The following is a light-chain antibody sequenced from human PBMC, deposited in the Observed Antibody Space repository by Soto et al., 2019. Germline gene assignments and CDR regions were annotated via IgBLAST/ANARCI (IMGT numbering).Light chain of an antibody. V-gene: IGKV1-5*03. CDR3: QQYNTYSYT. CDR2: KAS. Sequence: DIQMTQSPSTLSASVGDRVTITCRASQSINNWLAWYQQKPGKAPKVLISKASSLESGVPPRFSGSGSGTEFTLTISSLQPDDFATYFCQQYNTYSYTFGQGTKLEIK. CDR1: QSINNW. J-gene: IGKJ2*01.